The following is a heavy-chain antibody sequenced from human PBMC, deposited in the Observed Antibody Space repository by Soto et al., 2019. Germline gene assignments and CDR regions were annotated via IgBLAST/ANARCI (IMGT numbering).Heavy chain of an antibody. CDR3: ARVNGYYDSSGSSLDY. J-gene: IGHJ4*02. D-gene: IGHD3-22*01. Sequence: EVQLVESGGGLVQPGGSLRLSCAASGFTFSSYSMNWVRQAPGKGLEWVSYISSSSSTIYYADSVKGRFTISRDNAKNSLYLQMNSLRDEDTAVYYCARVNGYYDSSGSSLDYWGQGTLVTVSS. V-gene: IGHV3-48*02. CDR2: ISSSSSTI. CDR1: GFTFSSYS.